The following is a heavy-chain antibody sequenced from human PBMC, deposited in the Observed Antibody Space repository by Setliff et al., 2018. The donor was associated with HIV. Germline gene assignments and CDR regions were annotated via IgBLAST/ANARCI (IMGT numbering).Heavy chain of an antibody. D-gene: IGHD2-2*01. CDR3: ARGHAVVVPAVYYYYYGMDV. CDR1: GYTFTSDY. Sequence: ASVKVSCKASGYTFTSDYIHWVRQAPGQGLEWMGWMNPNSGNTGYAQKFQGRVTITRNTSISTAYMELSSLRSEDTAVYYCARGHAVVVPAVYYYYYGMDVWGQGTTVTVSS. CDR2: MNPNSGNT. V-gene: IGHV1-8*01. J-gene: IGHJ6*02.